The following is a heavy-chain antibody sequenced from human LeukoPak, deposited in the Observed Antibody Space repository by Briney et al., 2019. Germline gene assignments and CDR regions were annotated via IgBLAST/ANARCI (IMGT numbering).Heavy chain of an antibody. CDR3: ARVPRGIPRDY. CDR1: GFTFSSYS. Sequence: PGGSLRLSCAASGFTFSSYSMNWVRQAPGKGLEWVSSISSSSSYIYYADSVKGRFTISRDNAKNSLYLQMNSLRAEDAAVYYCARVPRGIPRDYWGQGTLVTVFS. CDR2: ISSSSSYI. J-gene: IGHJ4*02. V-gene: IGHV3-21*01. D-gene: IGHD2-21*01.